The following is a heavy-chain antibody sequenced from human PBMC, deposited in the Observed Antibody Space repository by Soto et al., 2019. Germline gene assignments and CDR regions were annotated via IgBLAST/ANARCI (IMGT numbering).Heavy chain of an antibody. D-gene: IGHD3-22*01. CDR1: GIEFSNYA. V-gene: IGHV3-23*01. J-gene: IGHJ4*02. CDR3: ARDEYYYASSGYYRFDQ. CDR2: ISDRGGST. Sequence: GGSLRLSCVASGIEFSNYAMSWVRQAPGKGLEWVAVISDRGGSTDYAASVKGRFTISRDNSNNTVYLQMNNLRAEDTAVYYCARDEYYYASSGYYRFDQWGQGTLVTVSS.